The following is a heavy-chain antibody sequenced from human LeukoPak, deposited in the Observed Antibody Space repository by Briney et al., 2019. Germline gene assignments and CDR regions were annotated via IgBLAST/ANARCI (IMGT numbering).Heavy chain of an antibody. V-gene: IGHV4-39*01. CDR2: SYYSGST. Sequence: SETLSLTCTVSGGSISSSSYYWGWIRQPPGKGLEWIGSSYYSGSTYYNPSLKSRVTISVDTSKNQFSLKLSSVTAADTAVYYCASLYGGNSYNFDYWGQGTLVTVSS. D-gene: IGHD4-23*01. CDR1: GGSISSSSYY. J-gene: IGHJ4*02. CDR3: ASLYGGNSYNFDY.